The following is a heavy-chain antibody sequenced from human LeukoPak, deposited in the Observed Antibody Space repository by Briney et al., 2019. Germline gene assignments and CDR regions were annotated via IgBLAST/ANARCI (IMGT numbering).Heavy chain of an antibody. CDR1: GFTFSSYA. J-gene: IGHJ5*02. CDR2: IYYSGST. Sequence: PGGSLRLSCAASGFTFSSYAMSWIRQPPGKGLEWIGYIYYSGSTNYNPSLNSRVTISVDTSKNQFSLKLNSVTAADTAVYYCARVGDGSGSYYPFDPWGQGTLVTVSS. CDR3: ARVGDGSGSYYPFDP. D-gene: IGHD3-10*01. V-gene: IGHV4-59*01.